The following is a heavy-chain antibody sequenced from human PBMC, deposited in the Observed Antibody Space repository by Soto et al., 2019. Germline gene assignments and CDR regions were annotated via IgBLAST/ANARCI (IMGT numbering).Heavy chain of an antibody. Sequence: EVQLVESGGGLVKPGGSLRLSCAAYGFTFSTYSMNWVRQAPGKGLEWVSFISSSSSYIYYADSLKGRFTISRDNAKNSLYLQMNSLRAEDTAVYYCARPDRVWYFDLWGRGTLVTVSS. CDR2: ISSSSSYI. J-gene: IGHJ2*01. CDR3: ARPDRVWYFDL. V-gene: IGHV3-21*01. CDR1: GFTFSTYS.